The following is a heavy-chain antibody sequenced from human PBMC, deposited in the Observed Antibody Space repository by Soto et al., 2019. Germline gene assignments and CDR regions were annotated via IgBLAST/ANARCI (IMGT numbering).Heavy chain of an antibody. CDR2: IYYSGST. CDR3: ARRGANSGYGMDV. V-gene: IGHV4-39*01. CDR1: GGSISSSTYY. Sequence: SETLSLTCTVSGGSISSSTYYWGWIRQPPGKGLEWIGSIYYSGSTYYNPSLKSRVTISVDTSKNQFSLNLSSVTAADTAVYYCARRGANSGYGMDVWGQGTTVTVSS. D-gene: IGHD1-26*01. J-gene: IGHJ6*02.